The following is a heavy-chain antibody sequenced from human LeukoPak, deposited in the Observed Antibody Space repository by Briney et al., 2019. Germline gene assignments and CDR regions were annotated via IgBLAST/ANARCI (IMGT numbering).Heavy chain of an antibody. CDR2: IKQDGSEK. Sequence: GGSLRLSCAASGFTFSSYWMSWVRQAPGKGLEWVANIKQDGSEKYYVDSVKGRFTISRDNAKNSLYLQMNSLRAEDTALYYCAKDFHGDYDGGAFDIWGQGTMVTVSS. CDR3: AKDFHGDYDGGAFDI. J-gene: IGHJ3*02. V-gene: IGHV3-7*03. D-gene: IGHD4-17*01. CDR1: GFTFSSYW.